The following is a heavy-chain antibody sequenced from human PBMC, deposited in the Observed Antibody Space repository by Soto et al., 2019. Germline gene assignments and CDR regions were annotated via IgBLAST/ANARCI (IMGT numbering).Heavy chain of an antibody. CDR3: ARNDILTGYWAYFDY. Sequence: PVGSLRISCAASRFTFSSYGIHWVLQTPFKGLECVAVIWYDGSNKYYADSVKGRFTISRDNSKNTLYLQMNSLRAEDTAVYYCARNDILTGYWAYFDYWGQGTLVTVSS. J-gene: IGHJ4*02. CDR2: IWYDGSNK. V-gene: IGHV3-33*01. D-gene: IGHD3-9*01. CDR1: RFTFSSYG.